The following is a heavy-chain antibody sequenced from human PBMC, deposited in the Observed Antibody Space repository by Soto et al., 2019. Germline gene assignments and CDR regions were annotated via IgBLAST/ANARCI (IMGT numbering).Heavy chain of an antibody. Sequence: QVQLVQSGAEVKKPGCSVKVSCKASGGTFSSYTISWVRQAPGQGLEWMGRIIPVLGIANYAQKFQGRVTITADKSTSTAYMELSSLRSEDTAVYYCASLAVAGPRDYWGQGTLVTVSS. CDR2: IIPVLGIA. D-gene: IGHD6-19*01. CDR3: ASLAVAGPRDY. V-gene: IGHV1-69*02. J-gene: IGHJ4*02. CDR1: GGTFSSYT.